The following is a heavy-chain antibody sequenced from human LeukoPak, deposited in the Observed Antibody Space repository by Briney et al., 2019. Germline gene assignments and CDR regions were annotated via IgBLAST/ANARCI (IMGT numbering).Heavy chain of an antibody. V-gene: IGHV3-30*03. D-gene: IGHD2-21*02. CDR3: ARVRRMAYCGGDCYSGAFDI. J-gene: IGHJ3*02. CDR2: ISYDGSNK. Sequence: GGSLRLSCAASGFTFSSYGMHWVRQAPGKGLEWVAVISYDGSNKYYADSVKGRFTISRDNSKNTLYLQMNSLRAEDTAVYYCARVRRMAYCGGDCYSGAFDIWGQGTMVTVSS. CDR1: GFTFSSYG.